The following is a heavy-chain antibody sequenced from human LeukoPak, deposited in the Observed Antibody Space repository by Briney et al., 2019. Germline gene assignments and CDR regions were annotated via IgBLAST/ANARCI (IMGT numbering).Heavy chain of an antibody. CDR2: IRYDGSNK. V-gene: IGHV3-30*02. Sequence: WIRKAPGKGLELVAFIRYDGSNKYYADSVKGRFTISRDNSKNTLYLQMNSLRAEDTAVYYCAKSQYSSSFYYYMDVWGKGTTVTVSS. J-gene: IGHJ6*03. CDR3: AKSQYSSSFYYYMDV. D-gene: IGHD6-13*01.